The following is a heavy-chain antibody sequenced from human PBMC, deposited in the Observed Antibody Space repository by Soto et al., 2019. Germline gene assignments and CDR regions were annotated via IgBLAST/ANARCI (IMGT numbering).Heavy chain of an antibody. CDR1: GFTFTSSA. Sequence: GASVTVSCKASGFTFTSSAGQWVRQARGQRLEWIGWIVVGSGNTNYAQKFQERVTITRDMSTSTAYMELSSLRSEDTAVYYCAADIRFVSSWYDDYWGQGTLVTVSS. CDR2: IVVGSGNT. J-gene: IGHJ4*02. D-gene: IGHD6-13*01. V-gene: IGHV1-58*01. CDR3: AADIRFVSSWYDDY.